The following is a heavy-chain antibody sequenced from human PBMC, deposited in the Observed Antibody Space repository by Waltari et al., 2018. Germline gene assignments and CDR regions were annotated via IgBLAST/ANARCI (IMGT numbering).Heavy chain of an antibody. CDR1: GGSISSSSYY. Sequence: QLQLQESGPGLVKPSETLSLTCTVSGGSISSSSYYWGWIRQPPGKGLEWIGSIYYSGSTYYNPSLKSRVTISVDTSKNQFSLKLSSVTAADTAVYYCARVHPLSTTVTSLMYYYYYGMDVWGQGTTVTVSS. V-gene: IGHV4-39*01. CDR2: IYYSGST. D-gene: IGHD4-17*01. J-gene: IGHJ6*02. CDR3: ARVHPLSTTVTSLMYYYYYGMDV.